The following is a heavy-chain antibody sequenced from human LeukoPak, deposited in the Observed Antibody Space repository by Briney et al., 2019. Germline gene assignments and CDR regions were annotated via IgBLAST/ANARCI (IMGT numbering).Heavy chain of an antibody. CDR3: ARGVGASYRLYFDY. CDR2: ISSSSSYI. CDR1: GFTFSDYY. V-gene: IGHV3-11*06. J-gene: IGHJ4*02. D-gene: IGHD1-26*01. Sequence: PGGSLRLSCAASGFTFSDYYMSWIRQAPGKGLEWVSSISSSSSYIYYADSVKGRFTISRDNAKNSLDLQMNSLRAEDTAVYYCARGVGASYRLYFDYWGQGTLVTVSS.